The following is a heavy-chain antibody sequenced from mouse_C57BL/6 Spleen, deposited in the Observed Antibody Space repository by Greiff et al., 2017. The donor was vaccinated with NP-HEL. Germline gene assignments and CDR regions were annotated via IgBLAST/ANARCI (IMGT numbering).Heavy chain of an antibody. V-gene: IGHV1-80*01. CDR2: IYPGDGDT. J-gene: IGHJ1*03. Sequence: VKLVESGAELVKPGASVKISCKASGYAFSSYWMNWVKQRPGKGLEWIGQIYPGDGDTNYNGKFKGKATLTADKSSSTAYMHLSSLTSEDSAVYFCASLRGGYFDVWGTGTTVTVSS. CDR1: GYAFSSYW. CDR3: ASLRGGYFDV. D-gene: IGHD1-1*01.